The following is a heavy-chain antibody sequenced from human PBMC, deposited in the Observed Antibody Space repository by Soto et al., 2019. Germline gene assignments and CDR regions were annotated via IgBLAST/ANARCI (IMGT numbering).Heavy chain of an antibody. CDR1: GYTFTTYG. CDR2: ISGYNGHT. CDR3: AREGEIPYYYYGLDV. V-gene: IGHV1-18*01. J-gene: IGHJ6*02. Sequence: ASVKVSCKAPGYTFTTYGITWVRQAPGQGPEWMGWISGYNGHTKYAQKFQGRVTMTTDTSTSTVYMDLRSLTSDDTAVYYCAREGEIPYYYYGLDVWGQGTTVTVSS. D-gene: IGHD3-16*01.